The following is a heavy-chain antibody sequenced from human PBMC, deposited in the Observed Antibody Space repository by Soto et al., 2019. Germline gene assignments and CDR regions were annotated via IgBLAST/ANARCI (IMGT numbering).Heavy chain of an antibody. V-gene: IGHV1-69*13. Sequence: SVKVSCKASGGTFSSHAISWVRQAPGQGLEWMGGIIPIFGTANYAQKFQGRVTITADESTSTAYMELSSLRSEDTAVYYCARGGWGEGDSLSAYYYGMDVWGQGTTVTVSS. CDR3: ARGGWGEGDSLSAYYYGMDV. J-gene: IGHJ6*02. CDR2: IIPIFGTA. D-gene: IGHD3-16*01. CDR1: GGTFSSHA.